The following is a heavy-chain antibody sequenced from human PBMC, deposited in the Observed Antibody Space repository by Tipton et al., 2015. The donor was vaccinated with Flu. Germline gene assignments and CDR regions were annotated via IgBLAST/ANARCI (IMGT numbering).Heavy chain of an antibody. D-gene: IGHD4-11*01. CDR1: GDSIRSSNYY. CDR2: SFHSGNT. CDR3: ARRDYSNYVSETNSCFAP. J-gene: IGHJ5*02. Sequence: GLVKPSETLSLTCGVSGDSIRSSNYYWGWIRQPPGKGLDWIGNSFHSGNTYLNPSLKIRVTISINTSKIQFSLKLSSVTAADTAVYYCARRDYSNYVSETNSCFAPWSQGDLVTVSS. V-gene: IGHV4-39*07.